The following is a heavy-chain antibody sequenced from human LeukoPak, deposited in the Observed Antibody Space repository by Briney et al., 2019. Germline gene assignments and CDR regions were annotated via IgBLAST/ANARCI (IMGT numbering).Heavy chain of an antibody. CDR3: ARRDSSGVVPRWDY. D-gene: IGHD6-25*01. CDR2: IYQSGST. CDR1: GGSISSRNW. J-gene: IGHJ4*02. V-gene: IGHV4-4*02. Sequence: SGTLSLTCAVSGGSISSRNWWSWVRQPPGKGLEWIGEIYQSGSTNYNPSLKSRVTISVDKSKNQFSLKLSSVTAADTAVYYCARRDSSGVVPRWDYWGQGTLVTVSS.